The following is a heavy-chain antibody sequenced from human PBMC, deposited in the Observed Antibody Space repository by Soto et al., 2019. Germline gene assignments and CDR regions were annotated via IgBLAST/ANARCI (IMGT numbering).Heavy chain of an antibody. Sequence: GGSLRLSCAASGCTVSSNYMSWVRQAPGKGLEWVSVIYSGGSTYYADSVKGRFTISRDNSKNTLYLQINSLRAEDTAVYYCARSSSYRPIDYWGQGTLVTVSS. CDR1: GCTVSSNY. D-gene: IGHD3-16*02. CDR2: IYSGGST. J-gene: IGHJ4*02. V-gene: IGHV3-53*01. CDR3: ARSSSYRPIDY.